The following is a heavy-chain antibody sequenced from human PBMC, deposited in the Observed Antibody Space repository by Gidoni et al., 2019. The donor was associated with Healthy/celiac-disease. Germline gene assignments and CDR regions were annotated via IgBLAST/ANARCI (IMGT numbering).Heavy chain of an antibody. CDR3: AKDPTYDGGS. J-gene: IGHJ5*02. D-gene: IGHD3-3*01. CDR2: ISVSGGST. Sequence: EVQLLESGGGLVRPGGFLRLSCAASGFTFSSYAMSWVRQAPGKGLEWVSAISVSGGSTYYADSVKGRFTISRDNSKTTLYLQMNSLRAEDTAVYYCAKDPTYDGGSWGQGTLVTVSS. CDR1: GFTFSSYA. V-gene: IGHV3-23*01.